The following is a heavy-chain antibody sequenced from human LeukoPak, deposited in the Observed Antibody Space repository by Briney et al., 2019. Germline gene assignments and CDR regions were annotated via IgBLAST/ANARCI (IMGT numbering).Heavy chain of an antibody. Sequence: NPSETLSLTCTVSGDSISSSSSYWGWIRQPPGKGLEWIGSIYYSGSTYYNPSFKSRVTILIDTSKNQFSLKLSSVTAADTAVYYCARGRGEGRGISMVRGVRAPPHNWFDPWGHGTLVTVSS. D-gene: IGHD3-10*01. CDR2: IYYSGST. J-gene: IGHJ5*02. V-gene: IGHV4-39*07. CDR1: GDSISSSSSY. CDR3: ARGRGEGRGISMVRGVRAPPHNWFDP.